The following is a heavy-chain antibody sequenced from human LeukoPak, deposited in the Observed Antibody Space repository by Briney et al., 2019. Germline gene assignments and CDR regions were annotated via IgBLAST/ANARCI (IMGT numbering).Heavy chain of an antibody. CDR2: IYYSETT. CDR1: GGSISSGGYC. V-gene: IGHV4-31*03. D-gene: IGHD7-27*01. J-gene: IGHJ4*02. CDR3: ARGSTGDKSNN. Sequence: SETLSLTCTVSGGSISSGGYCWCWIRQLPGKGLEWIGYIYYSETTSYNRSLKSRLTISLDTSENQFSLKLSSVTAAGTAVFFCARGSTGDKSNNWGQGTLVTVSS.